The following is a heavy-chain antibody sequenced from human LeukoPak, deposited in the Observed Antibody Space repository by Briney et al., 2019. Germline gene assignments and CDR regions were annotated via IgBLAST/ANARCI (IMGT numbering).Heavy chain of an antibody. CDR1: GYNFPIYW. D-gene: IGHD2-21*01. Sequence: GESLKISCQGSGYNFPIYWIGWVRQMPGKGLEWMGIIYPGDSDTRYSPSFQGQVTISADKSISTAYLQWSSLKASDTAMYYCARLEEQLVVGFDYWGQGTLVTVSS. J-gene: IGHJ4*02. V-gene: IGHV5-51*01. CDR3: ARLEEQLVVGFDY. CDR2: IYPGDSDT.